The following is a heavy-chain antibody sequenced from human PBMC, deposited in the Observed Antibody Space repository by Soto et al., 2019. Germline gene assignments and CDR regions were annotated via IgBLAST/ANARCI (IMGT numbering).Heavy chain of an antibody. D-gene: IGHD1-1*01. Sequence: QVQLQESGPGLVKPSQTLSLTCTVSGGSISSGDYYWSWIRQPPGKGLEWIGYIYYSGSTYYNPSLKSRVTISVYTSKNQCSLKLSSVTAADTAVYYCARATGTTYYWSFDYWGQGTLVTVSS. J-gene: IGHJ4*02. CDR2: IYYSGST. CDR3: ARATGTTYYWSFDY. V-gene: IGHV4-30-4*01. CDR1: GGSISSGDYY.